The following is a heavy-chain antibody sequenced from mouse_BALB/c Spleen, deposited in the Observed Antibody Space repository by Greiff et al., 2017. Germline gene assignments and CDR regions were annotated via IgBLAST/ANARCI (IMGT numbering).Heavy chain of an antibody. D-gene: IGHD2-3*01. J-gene: IGHJ2*01. CDR2: IYPGDGDT. CDR1: GYTFTSYW. CDR3: ARSGDGYYWGY. Sequence: QVQLQQSGAELARPGASVKLSCKASGYTFTSYWMQWVKQRPGQGLEWIGAIYPGDGDTRYTQKFKGKATLTADKSSSTAYMQLSSLASEDSAVYYCARSGDGYYWGYWGQGTTLTVSS. V-gene: IGHV1-87*01.